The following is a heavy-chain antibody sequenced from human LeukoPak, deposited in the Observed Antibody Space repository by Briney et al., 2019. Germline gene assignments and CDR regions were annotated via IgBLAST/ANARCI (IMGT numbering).Heavy chain of an antibody. CDR3: AKDLSLGTFYYDSSGSFDY. CDR2: VSWNSGSI. V-gene: IGHV3-9*01. CDR1: GFTFDDYA. D-gene: IGHD3-22*01. J-gene: IGHJ4*02. Sequence: GRSLRLSCAASGFTFDDYAMHWVRQAPGKGLEWVSGVSWNSGSIGYADSVKGRFIISRDNARDSLFLQMNSLRAEDTALYYCAKDLSLGTFYYDSSGSFDYWGQGTLVTVSS.